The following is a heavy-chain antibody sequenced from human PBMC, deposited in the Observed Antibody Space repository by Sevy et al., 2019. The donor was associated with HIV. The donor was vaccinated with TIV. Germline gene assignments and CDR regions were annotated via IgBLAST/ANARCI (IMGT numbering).Heavy chain of an antibody. CDR3: ARDRSNYDFWSGYHLTSAAFDI. CDR1: GGSISSGGYY. Sequence: SETLSLTCTVSGGSISSGGYYWSWIRQHAGKGLEWIGYIYYSGSTYYNPSLKSRVTISVDTSKNQFSLKLSSVTAADTAVYYCARDRSNYDFWSGYHLTSAAFDIWGQGTMVTVSS. CDR2: IYYSGST. V-gene: IGHV4-31*03. D-gene: IGHD3-3*01. J-gene: IGHJ3*02.